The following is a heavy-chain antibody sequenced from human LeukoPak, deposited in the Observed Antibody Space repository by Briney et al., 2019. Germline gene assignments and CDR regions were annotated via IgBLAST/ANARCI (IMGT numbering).Heavy chain of an antibody. D-gene: IGHD5-12*01. V-gene: IGHV3-30-3*01. CDR1: GFSFSTFA. CDR2: ISDDGTNK. Sequence: GRSLRLSCAASGFSFSTFAIHWVRQAPGKGLEWVAVISDDGTNKDYADSVKGRFTISRDNSKNTLSLRMNSLRAEDTAVYYCASLTVANVFDIWGQGTMVTVSS. CDR3: ASLTVANVFDI. J-gene: IGHJ3*02.